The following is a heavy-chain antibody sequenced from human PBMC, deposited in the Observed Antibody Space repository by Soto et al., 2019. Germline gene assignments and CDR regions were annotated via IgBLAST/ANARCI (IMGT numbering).Heavy chain of an antibody. D-gene: IGHD2-15*01. CDR2: ISYTGDT. J-gene: IGHJ6*01. V-gene: IGHV4-61*08. Sequence: HVQLRESCPGLLKPSESLSLTCTVSGDSVSSDGYFWTWVLQLPGTGLEWIAHISYTGDTNSHPPLRRRVTIAGDTARNQDSLKVRSGSAADTAMYCCARIVVVATIDKGGQG. CDR3: ARIVVVATIDK. CDR1: GDSVSSDGYF.